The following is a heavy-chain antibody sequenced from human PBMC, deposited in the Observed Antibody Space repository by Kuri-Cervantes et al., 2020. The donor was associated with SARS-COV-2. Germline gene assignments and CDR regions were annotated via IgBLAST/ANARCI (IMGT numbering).Heavy chain of an antibody. D-gene: IGHD2-2*01. CDR2: ISGSSSYI. CDR1: GFTFSSYS. CDR3: AKDFWDIVVVPAPSFDY. Sequence: GESLKISCAASGFTFSSYSMNWVRQAPGKGLEWVSSISGSSSYIYYADSVKGRFTISRDNAKNSLYLQMNSLRAEDTAVYYCAKDFWDIVVVPAPSFDYWGQGTLVTVSS. J-gene: IGHJ4*02. V-gene: IGHV3-21*01.